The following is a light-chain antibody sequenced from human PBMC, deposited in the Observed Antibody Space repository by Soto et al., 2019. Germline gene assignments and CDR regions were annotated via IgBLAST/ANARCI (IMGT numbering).Light chain of an antibody. Sequence: EIVMPQSPATLSVSPGERATRSCRASQSVSSNLAWYQQKPGQAPRLLMYGASTRATGIPDRFSGSGSGTEFTLTISSLQSEDFAVYYCQQHNNWPPWTFGQGTKVEIK. J-gene: IGKJ1*01. CDR1: QSVSSN. V-gene: IGKV3-15*01. CDR2: GAS. CDR3: QQHNNWPPWT.